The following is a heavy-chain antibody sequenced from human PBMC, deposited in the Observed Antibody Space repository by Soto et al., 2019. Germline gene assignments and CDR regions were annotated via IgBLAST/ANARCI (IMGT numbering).Heavy chain of an antibody. CDR1: GFTFSSYA. Sequence: GGSLRLSCAASGFTFSSYAMSWVRQAPGKGLEWVSAISGSGGSTYYADSVKGRFTISRDNSKNTLYLQMNSLRAEDTAVYYSAKDTIFGVVPRYFDYWGQGTLVTVSS. D-gene: IGHD3-3*01. CDR2: ISGSGGST. J-gene: IGHJ4*02. CDR3: AKDTIFGVVPRYFDY. V-gene: IGHV3-23*01.